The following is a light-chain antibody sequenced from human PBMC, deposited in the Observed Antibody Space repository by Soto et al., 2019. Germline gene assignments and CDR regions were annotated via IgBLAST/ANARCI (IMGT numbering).Light chain of an antibody. CDR2: GAS. CDR3: QHYGSSPPLT. J-gene: IGKJ4*01. CDR1: QSVSSTF. Sequence: EFVLTQSPGTLSLCPGERATLSCRASQSVSSTFLAWYQQKPGQPPRLLIYGASTRGTGIPDRFSGSGSGTDFTLTISRLEPEDFAVYYCQHYGSSPPLTFGGGTKVEIK. V-gene: IGKV3-20*01.